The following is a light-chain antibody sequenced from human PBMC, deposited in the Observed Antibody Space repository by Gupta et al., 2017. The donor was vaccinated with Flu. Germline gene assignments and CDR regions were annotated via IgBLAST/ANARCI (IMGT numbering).Light chain of an antibody. V-gene: IGKV1-33*01. CDR2: DAS. Sequence: LQLPQSPSSLSASVGARVTITCHASQDISNYLNWYQQKPGKAPKLLIYDASNLETGVPSRFSGSGSGTDFTFTISSLQPEDIATYYCQQYDNLPYTFGQGTKLEIK. CDR1: QDISNY. CDR3: QQYDNLPYT. J-gene: IGKJ2*01.